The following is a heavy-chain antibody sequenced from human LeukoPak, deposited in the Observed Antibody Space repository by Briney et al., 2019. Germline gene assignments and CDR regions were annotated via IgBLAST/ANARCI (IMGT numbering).Heavy chain of an antibody. Sequence: SETLSLTCTVSGGSISSYYWSWIRQPPGKGLEWIGYIYYSGGTNYNPSLKSRVTISVDTSKNQFSLKLSSVTAADTAVYYCARGADGYDSFPYLKYYFDYWGQGTLVTVSS. CDR1: GGSISSYY. J-gene: IGHJ4*02. V-gene: IGHV4-59*01. D-gene: IGHD5-24*01. CDR2: IYYSGGT. CDR3: ARGADGYDSFPYLKYYFDY.